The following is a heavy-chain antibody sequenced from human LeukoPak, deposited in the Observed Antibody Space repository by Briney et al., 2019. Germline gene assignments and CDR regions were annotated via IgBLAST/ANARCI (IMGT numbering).Heavy chain of an antibody. D-gene: IGHD3-16*02. CDR2: IYTGGST. V-gene: IGHV4-4*07. J-gene: IGHJ4*02. Sequence: SETLSLTCTVSGGSFNTYFWTWIRQPAGKGLEWIGRIYTGGSTNYNPSLKSRVTISVDTSKNQFSLKLSSVTAADTAVYYCAGHPGYYDYVWGSYRSNKYYFDYWGQGTLVTVSS. CDR3: AGHPGYYDYVWGSYRSNKYYFDY. CDR1: GGSFNTYF.